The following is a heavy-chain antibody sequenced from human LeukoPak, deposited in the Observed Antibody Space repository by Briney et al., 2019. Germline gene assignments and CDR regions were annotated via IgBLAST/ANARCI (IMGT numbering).Heavy chain of an antibody. CDR2: ISYDGSNK. CDR3: AREPPSIGYYDSSGYAFDI. CDR1: GFTFSSYA. Sequence: GGSLRLSCAASGFTFSSYAMHWVRQAPGKGLEWVAVISYDGSNKYYADSVKGRFTISRDNSKNTLYLQMNSLRAEDTAVYYCAREPPSIGYYDSSGYAFDIWGQGTMVTVSS. J-gene: IGHJ3*02. V-gene: IGHV3-30*14. D-gene: IGHD3-22*01.